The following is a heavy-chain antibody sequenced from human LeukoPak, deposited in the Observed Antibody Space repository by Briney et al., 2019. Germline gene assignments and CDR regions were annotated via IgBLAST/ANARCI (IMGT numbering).Heavy chain of an antibody. Sequence: SETLSLTCAVYGGSFSGYYWSWIRQPPGKGLEWIGEINHSGSTNYNPSLKSRVTISVDTSKNQFSLKLSSVTAADTAIYYCARGYCSGTSCQLYFQYWGQGTLVTVSS. CDR1: GGSFSGYY. CDR3: ARGYCSGTSCQLYFQY. J-gene: IGHJ1*01. V-gene: IGHV4-34*01. D-gene: IGHD2-2*01. CDR2: INHSGST.